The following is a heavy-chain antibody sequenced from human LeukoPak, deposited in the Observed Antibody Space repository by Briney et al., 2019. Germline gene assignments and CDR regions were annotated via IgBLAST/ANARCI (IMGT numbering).Heavy chain of an antibody. J-gene: IGHJ4*02. CDR3: ARDNGYNSILRPYYFDY. D-gene: IGHD5-24*01. Sequence: ASVKVSCKASGYTFTSYDINWVRQATGQGLEWMGWMNPNSGNTGYAQKFQGRVTITRNTSISTAYMELSSLRSDDTAVYYCARDNGYNSILRPYYFDYWGQGTLVTVSS. CDR2: MNPNSGNT. CDR1: GYTFTSYD. V-gene: IGHV1-8*03.